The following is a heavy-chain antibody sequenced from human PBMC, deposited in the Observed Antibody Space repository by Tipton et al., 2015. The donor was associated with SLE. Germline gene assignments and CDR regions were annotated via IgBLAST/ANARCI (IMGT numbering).Heavy chain of an antibody. Sequence: TLSLTCTVSGVSISRGGYYWSWIRQHPGKGLEWIGYIYYSGSTLYNPSLKSRATISVDTSTNQFSLKLVSVTAADTAVYYCARGPTPVDPWGQGTLVIVSS. CDR1: GVSISRGGYY. CDR2: IYYSGST. V-gene: IGHV4-31*03. CDR3: ARGPTPVDP. J-gene: IGHJ5*02.